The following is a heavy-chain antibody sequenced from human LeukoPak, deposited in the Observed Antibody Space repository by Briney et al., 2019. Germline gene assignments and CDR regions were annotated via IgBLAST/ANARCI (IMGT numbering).Heavy chain of an antibody. CDR1: GFTFSSYG. CDR3: AKDLRIRGDFDY. D-gene: IGHD3-16*01. CDR2: ISAGGVT. J-gene: IGHJ4*02. V-gene: IGHV3-23*01. Sequence: GGSLRLSCAASGFTFSSYGMSWVRQAPGKGLEWVSAISAGGVTYYAESVKGRFTISRDNSKNTLYFQMNSLRAEDTAVYYCAKDLRIRGDFDYWGQGTLVTVSS.